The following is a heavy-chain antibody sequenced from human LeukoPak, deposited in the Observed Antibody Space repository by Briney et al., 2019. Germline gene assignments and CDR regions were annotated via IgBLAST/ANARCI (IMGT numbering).Heavy chain of an antibody. V-gene: IGHV3-23*01. J-gene: IGHJ5*02. Sequence: PGGSLRLSXAASGFTFSSYAMSWVRQAPGKGLEWVSAISGSGGSTYYADSVKGRFTISRDNSKNTLYLQMNSLRAEDTAVYYCAKRGYSGYDPWFDPWGQGTLVTVSS. CDR1: GFTFSSYA. CDR2: ISGSGGST. D-gene: IGHD5-12*01. CDR3: AKRGYSGYDPWFDP.